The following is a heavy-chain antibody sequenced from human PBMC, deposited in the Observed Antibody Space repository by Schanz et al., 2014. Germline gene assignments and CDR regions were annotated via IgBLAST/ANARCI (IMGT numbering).Heavy chain of an antibody. J-gene: IGHJ4*02. Sequence: QVQLVQSGAEVRKPGSSVRVSCKASGGTFTSYAFSWVRQAPGQGLEWMGWINVYNGDTKFAKTFQDRVTMTTDISTSIAYMQLRSLTSDDTAVYYCARVVRSDYLSELDFWGQGTQVIVSS. D-gene: IGHD4-17*01. V-gene: IGHV1-18*01. CDR3: ARVVRSDYLSELDF. CDR1: GGTFTSYA. CDR2: INVYNGDT.